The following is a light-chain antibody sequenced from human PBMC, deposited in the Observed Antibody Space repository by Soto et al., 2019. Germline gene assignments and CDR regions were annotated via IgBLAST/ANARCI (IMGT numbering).Light chain of an antibody. J-gene: IGKJ5*01. V-gene: IGKV3D-20*02. CDR3: QQRGNWHPPIS. Sequence: EIVMTQSPATLSVSPGERATLSCRASQSVASNYLAWYQQKPGQAPRLLIHDASSRVTGVPARFSGSGSETDFTLTISSLQPEDFAVYYCQQRGNWHPPISFGQGTRLEIK. CDR1: QSVASNY. CDR2: DAS.